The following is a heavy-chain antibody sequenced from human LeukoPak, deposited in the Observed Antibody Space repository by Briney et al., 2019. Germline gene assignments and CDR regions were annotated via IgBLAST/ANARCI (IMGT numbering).Heavy chain of an antibody. CDR1: GGSFSGYY. V-gene: IGHV4-34*01. J-gene: IGHJ4*02. Sequence: SETLSLTCAVYGGSFSGYYWSWIRQPPGKGLEWIGETNHSGSTNYNPSLKSRVTISVDTSKNQFSLKLSSVTAADTAVYYCARGFHSSSWYMFGSWDYWGQGTLVTVSS. D-gene: IGHD6-13*01. CDR3: ARGFHSSSWYMFGSWDY. CDR2: TNHSGST.